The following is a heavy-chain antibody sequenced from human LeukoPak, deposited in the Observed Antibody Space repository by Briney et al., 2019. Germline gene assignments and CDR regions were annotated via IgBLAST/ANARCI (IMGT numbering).Heavy chain of an antibody. CDR1: GFTFGDYV. D-gene: IGHD3-9*01. V-gene: IGHV3-49*03. J-gene: IGHJ4*02. CDR3: TGRYFDWLFFDY. Sequence: QPGGSLRLSCTASGFTFGDYVMSWFRQAPGKGLEWVGFVRTKAYGGGTTEYAASVKGRITISRDDSKSIAYLQVNSLKTEDTAVYYCTGRYFDWLFFDYWGQGTLVTVSS. CDR2: VRTKAYGGGTT.